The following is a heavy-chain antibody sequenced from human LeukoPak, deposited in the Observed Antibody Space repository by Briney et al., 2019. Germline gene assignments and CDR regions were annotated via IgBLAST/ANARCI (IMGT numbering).Heavy chain of an antibody. CDR1: GYTFTSYD. Sequence: GASVKVSCKASGYTFTSYDINWVRQANGQGLEWMGWMNPNSGNTGYAQKFQGRVTMTRNTSISTAYIELSSLRSEDTAVYYSARGGKRRDHHRQIFDYWGQGTLVNVSS. J-gene: IGHJ4*02. D-gene: IGHD1-14*01. CDR3: ARGGKRRDHHRQIFDY. CDR2: MNPNSGNT. V-gene: IGHV1-8*01.